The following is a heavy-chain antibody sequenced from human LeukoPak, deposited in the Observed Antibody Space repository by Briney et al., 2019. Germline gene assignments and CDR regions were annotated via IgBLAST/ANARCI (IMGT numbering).Heavy chain of an antibody. CDR2: IYYSGST. J-gene: IGHJ2*01. CDR1: GCSISSSSYY. CDR3: ARGAAVAGGWYFDL. V-gene: IGHV4-39*01. D-gene: IGHD6-19*01. Sequence: SETLSLTCTVSGCSISSSSYYWGWIRQPPGKGLEWIGSIYYSGSTYYNPSLKSRVTISVDTSKNQFSLKLSSVTAADTAVYYCARGAAVAGGWYFDLWGRGTLVTVSS.